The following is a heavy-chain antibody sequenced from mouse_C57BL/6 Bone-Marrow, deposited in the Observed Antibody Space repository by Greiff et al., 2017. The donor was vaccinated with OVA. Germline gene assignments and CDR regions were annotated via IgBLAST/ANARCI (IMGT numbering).Heavy chain of an antibody. Sequence: QVQLQQSGAELARPGASVKMSCKASGYTFTSYTMHWVKQRPGQGLEWIGYINPSSGYTKYNQKFKDKATLTADKSSSTSYMQLSSLTSEDSAVYYCARRLPYLYFDYWGQGTTLTVSS. V-gene: IGHV1-4*01. CDR1: GYTFTSYT. J-gene: IGHJ2*01. D-gene: IGHD5-1*01. CDR2: INPSSGYT. CDR3: ARRLPYLYFDY.